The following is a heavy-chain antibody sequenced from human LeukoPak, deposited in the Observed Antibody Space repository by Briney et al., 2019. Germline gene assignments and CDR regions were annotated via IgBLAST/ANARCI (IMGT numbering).Heavy chain of an antibody. J-gene: IGHJ4*02. CDR3: ARLTYTNGRGGEDKFDS. CDR2: ISFHNGDT. V-gene: IGHV1-18*01. D-gene: IGHD2-8*01. Sequence: ASVKVSCKASGFELMHYGISWLRQAPGQGLEWMGWISFHNGDTLYAQNFQGRLTLTTDTSTSTAYMELRSLRSDDTALYYCARLTYTNGRGGEDKFDSWGKESLVTV. CDR1: GFELMHYG.